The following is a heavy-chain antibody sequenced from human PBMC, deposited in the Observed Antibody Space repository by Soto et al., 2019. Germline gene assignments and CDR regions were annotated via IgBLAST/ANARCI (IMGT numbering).Heavy chain of an antibody. V-gene: IGHV4-30-4*01. J-gene: IGHJ4*02. D-gene: IGHD3-3*01. CDR1: GGSISSGDYY. CDR2: IYYSGST. CDR3: ARSSDFWSGYYFDY. Sequence: KSSETLSLTCTVSGGSISSGDYYWSWIRQPPGKGLEWIGYIYYSGSTYYNPSLKSRVTISVDTSKNQFSLKLSSVTAADTAVYYCARSSDFWSGYYFDYWGQGTLVTVSS.